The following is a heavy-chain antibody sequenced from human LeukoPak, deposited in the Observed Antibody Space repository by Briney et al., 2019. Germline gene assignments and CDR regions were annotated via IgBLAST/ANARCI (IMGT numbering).Heavy chain of an antibody. Sequence: GGSLRLSCAVSRFPFSVYEMNWVRQAPGKGLEWVSNIASSGTTKYYADSVKGRFSISRDNAKSSLYLQMNSLRVEDTAVYYCALLAVASDFDYWGQGALVTVSS. D-gene: IGHD6-19*01. J-gene: IGHJ4*02. V-gene: IGHV3-48*03. CDR1: RFPFSVYE. CDR3: ALLAVASDFDY. CDR2: IASSGTTK.